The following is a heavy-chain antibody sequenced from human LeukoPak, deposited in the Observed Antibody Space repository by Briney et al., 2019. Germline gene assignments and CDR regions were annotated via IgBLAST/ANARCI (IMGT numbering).Heavy chain of an antibody. J-gene: IGHJ4*02. D-gene: IGHD3-10*01. CDR3: VRGRGDY. CDR2: IKEEGSAK. Sequence: QPGGYLRLSCAASGFTFSPYWMNWVRQTPGKGLEWVANIKEEGSAKYYVDSVKGRFTISRDNPKNSLFLQMNSLRAEDTAVYYCVRGRGDYWGQGTLVTVSS. CDR1: GFTFSPYW. V-gene: IGHV3-7*01.